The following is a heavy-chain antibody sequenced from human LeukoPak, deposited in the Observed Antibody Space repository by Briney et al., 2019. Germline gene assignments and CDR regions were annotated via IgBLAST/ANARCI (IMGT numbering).Heavy chain of an antibody. V-gene: IGHV3-23*01. Sequence: GGSLRLSCAASGFTFINHAMTWVRQAPGKGLEWVSAIGGSGGVSYYADSVRGRFTISRDNSKNTLYLQMNSLRADDTAVYYCAKDHNDFWSGYPPNWGQGTLVTVSS. CDR2: IGGSGGVS. J-gene: IGHJ4*02. CDR1: GFTFINHA. CDR3: AKDHNDFWSGYPPN. D-gene: IGHD3-3*01.